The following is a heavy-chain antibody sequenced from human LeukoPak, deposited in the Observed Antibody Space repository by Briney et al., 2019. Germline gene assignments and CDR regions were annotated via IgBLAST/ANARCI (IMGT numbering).Heavy chain of an antibody. CDR1: GYTFTNYA. J-gene: IGHJ5*02. CDR2: IDAGNGNT. Sequence: GASVKVSCKASGYTFTNYAMHWVRQASGQRLEWMGWIDAGNGNTKYSQKFQGRVTITRDTSASTAYMELRSLRSEDTAVYYCARGRVWFDPWGQGTLVTVSS. CDR3: ARGRVWFDP. V-gene: IGHV1-3*01.